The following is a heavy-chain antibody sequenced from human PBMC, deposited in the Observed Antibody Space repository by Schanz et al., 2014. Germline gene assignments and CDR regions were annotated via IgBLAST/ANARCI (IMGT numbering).Heavy chain of an antibody. D-gene: IGHD1-20*01. CDR1: GFTFSSYG. CDR2: ISGRDGST. CDR3: ANNWNLDY. V-gene: IGHV3-23*01. Sequence: EVQLLESGGGLVQPGGSLRLSCAASGFTFSSYGMNWLRQAPGMGLEWVSAISGRDGSTYYADSVRGRFTISRDNSKNTLYLQMNSLRAEDTAVYYCANNWNLDYWGQGTLVTVSS. J-gene: IGHJ4*02.